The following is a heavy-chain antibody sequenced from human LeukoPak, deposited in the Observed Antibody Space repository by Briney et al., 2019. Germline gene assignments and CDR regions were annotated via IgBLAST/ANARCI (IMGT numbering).Heavy chain of an antibody. CDR3: ATVTSKWELPLIDY. Sequence: ASVKVSCKVSGYTLTELSMHWVRQAPGKGLEWMGGFDPEDGETIYAQKFQGRVTMTEDTSTDTAYTELSSLRSEDTAVYYCATVTSKWELPLIDYWGQGTLVTVSS. CDR2: FDPEDGET. D-gene: IGHD1-26*01. V-gene: IGHV1-24*01. J-gene: IGHJ4*02. CDR1: GYTLTELS.